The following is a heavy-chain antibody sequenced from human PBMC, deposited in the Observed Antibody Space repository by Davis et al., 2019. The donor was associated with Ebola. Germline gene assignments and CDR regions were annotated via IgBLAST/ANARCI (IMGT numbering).Heavy chain of an antibody. Sequence: GESLKISCAASGFSFSTYSIHWVRQAPGKGLEWVANIKQDGSEKYYVDSVKGRFTISRDNAKNSLYLQMNSLRAEDTAVYYCARGWMERWGQGTLVTVSS. D-gene: IGHD5-12*01. CDR1: GFSFSTYS. CDR2: IKQDGSEK. CDR3: ARGWMER. J-gene: IGHJ4*02. V-gene: IGHV3-7*01.